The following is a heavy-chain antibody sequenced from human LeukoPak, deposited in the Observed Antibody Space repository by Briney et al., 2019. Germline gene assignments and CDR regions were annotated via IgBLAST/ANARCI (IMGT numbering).Heavy chain of an antibody. Sequence: ASVKVSCKASGYTFTSYGISWVRQAPGQGLEWMGWISAYNGNTNYAQKLQGRVTMTTDTSTSTAYMELRSLRSDDTAVYYCARDQFEGDGYSPGAFDIWGQGTMVTASS. CDR3: ARDQFEGDGYSPGAFDI. V-gene: IGHV1-18*01. D-gene: IGHD5-24*01. J-gene: IGHJ3*02. CDR2: ISAYNGNT. CDR1: GYTFTSYG.